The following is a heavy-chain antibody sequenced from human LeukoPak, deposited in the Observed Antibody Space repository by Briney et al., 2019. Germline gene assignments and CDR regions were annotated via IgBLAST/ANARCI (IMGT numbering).Heavy chain of an antibody. J-gene: IGHJ4*02. D-gene: IGHD3-10*01. CDR3: ARDHEYYYGSGSYYPGGCDY. V-gene: IGHV1-46*01. Sequence: ASVKVSCGASGYTFTSYYMHWVRQAPGQGLEWMGIINPSGGSTSYAQKFQGRVTMTRDTSTSTVYMELRSLRSEDTAVYYCARDHEYYYGSGSYYPGGCDYWGQGTLVTVSS. CDR2: INPSGGST. CDR1: GYTFTSYY.